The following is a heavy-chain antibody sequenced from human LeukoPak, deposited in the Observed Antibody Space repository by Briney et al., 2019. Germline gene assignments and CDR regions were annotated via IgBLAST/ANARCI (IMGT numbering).Heavy chain of an antibody. CDR3: AKDVPTGYDILTGYSDY. V-gene: IGHV3-23*01. J-gene: IGHJ4*02. CDR1: GFAVSSNY. D-gene: IGHD3-9*01. Sequence: GGSLRLSCAASGFAVSSNYMSWVRQAPGKGLEWVSAISGSGGSTYYADSVKGRFTISRDNSKNTLYLQMNSLRAEDTAVYYCAKDVPTGYDILTGYSDYWGQGTLVTVSS. CDR2: ISGSGGST.